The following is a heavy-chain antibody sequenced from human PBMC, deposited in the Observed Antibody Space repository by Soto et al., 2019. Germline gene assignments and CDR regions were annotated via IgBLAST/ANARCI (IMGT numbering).Heavy chain of an antibody. V-gene: IGHV4-4*02. Sequence: QVQLQESGPGLVKPSGTLSLTCAVSGDSISDSNWWSWVRQPPGKGLEWIGEVYHSGRANYNPSLRSRVTMSADTLKTHFNLTLTSVTAADTAVYYCAKTIGSGSYMPFWGQGTLVAVSP. D-gene: IGHD3-10*01. CDR1: GDSISDSNW. CDR2: VYHSGRA. J-gene: IGHJ4*02. CDR3: AKTIGSGSYMPF.